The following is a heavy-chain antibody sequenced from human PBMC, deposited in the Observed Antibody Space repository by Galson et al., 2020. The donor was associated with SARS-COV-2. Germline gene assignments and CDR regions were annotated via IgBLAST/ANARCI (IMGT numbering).Heavy chain of an antibody. CDR3: AKDLIPGSYYHMDF. CDR1: GFTFSNYA. Sequence: GGSLRLSCAVSGFTFSNYAMGWVRQAPGKGLEWVSAISGSGDSTYDADSVKGRFTISRDNSKNTLYLQMTSLRVEDTAVYYCAKDLIPGSYYHMDFRGKGTTVTVSS. CDR2: ISGSGDST. J-gene: IGHJ6*03. V-gene: IGHV3-23*01. D-gene: IGHD6-25*01.